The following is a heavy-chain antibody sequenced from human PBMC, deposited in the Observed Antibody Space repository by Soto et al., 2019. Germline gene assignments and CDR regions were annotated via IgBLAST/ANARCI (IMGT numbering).Heavy chain of an antibody. CDR2: ISYDGSNQ. CDR1: GFIFSSYG. D-gene: IGHD3-10*01. J-gene: IGHJ5*01. CDR3: AILGIYYGSESFYGLDS. Sequence: QVQLVASGGGVVQPGRSLRLSCAASGFIFSSYGMHWVRQAPGKGLGCVAGISYDGSNQYYADYVKGRLTITRDSSRNPVYLQMNSLRAEDKAVYHCAILGIYYGSESFYGLDSWGQGTLVTVSS. V-gene: IGHV3-30*03.